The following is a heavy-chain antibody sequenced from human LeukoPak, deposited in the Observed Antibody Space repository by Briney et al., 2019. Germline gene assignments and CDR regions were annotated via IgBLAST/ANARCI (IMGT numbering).Heavy chain of an antibody. CDR1: GFTFSSYG. D-gene: IGHD3-10*01. J-gene: IGHJ6*02. CDR3: AGSYYVYGMDV. V-gene: IGHV3-33*01. Sequence: GGSLRLSCAASGFTFSSYGMHWVRQAPGKGLEWVAVIWHDGSNKYYADSVKGRFTISRDNSKNTLYLQMNSLRAEDTAVYYCAGSYYVYGMDVWGQGTTVTVS. CDR2: IWHDGSNK.